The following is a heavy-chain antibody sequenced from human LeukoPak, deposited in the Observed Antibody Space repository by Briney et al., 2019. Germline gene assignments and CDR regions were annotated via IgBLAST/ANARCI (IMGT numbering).Heavy chain of an antibody. Sequence: SVKVSCKASGGTFSSYAISWVRQAPGQGLEWMGGIIPIFGTANYAQKFQGRVTITADESTSTAYMELSSLRSEDTAVYYCARGGGSYSGTYYFDYWGQGTLVTVSS. CDR3: ARGGGSYSGTYYFDY. J-gene: IGHJ4*02. V-gene: IGHV1-69*13. CDR2: IIPIFGTA. CDR1: GGTFSSYA. D-gene: IGHD1-26*01.